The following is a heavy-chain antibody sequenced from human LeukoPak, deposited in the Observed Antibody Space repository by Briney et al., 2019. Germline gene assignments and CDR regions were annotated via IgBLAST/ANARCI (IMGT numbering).Heavy chain of an antibody. Sequence: GGSLRLSCAASGFTVSSNYMSWVRQATGKGREGVSVIYSGGCTYYADSVKGRFTISRYNSKTTLYLQMTSLRAEDTAVYYWARGSSTSSRRTSRVAFDIWGQGTTVTVSS. CDR3: ARGSSTSSRRTSRVAFDI. D-gene: IGHD2-2*01. CDR1: GFTVSSNY. CDR2: IYSGGCT. V-gene: IGHV3-66*02. J-gene: IGHJ3*02.